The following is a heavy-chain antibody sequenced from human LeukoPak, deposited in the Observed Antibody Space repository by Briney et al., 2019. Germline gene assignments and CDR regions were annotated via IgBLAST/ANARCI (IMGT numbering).Heavy chain of an antibody. V-gene: IGHV4-59*01. CDR2: IYYTGST. Sequence: SEALSLTCTVSGGSISSYYWSWIRQPPGKGLEWIGYIYYTGSTKYNPSLKSRVTISVDTSKNQFSLKLRSVTAADTAVYYFVRGIAAAGLYFDYWGQGTLVTVSS. J-gene: IGHJ4*02. D-gene: IGHD6-13*01. CDR1: GGSISSYY. CDR3: VRGIAAAGLYFDY.